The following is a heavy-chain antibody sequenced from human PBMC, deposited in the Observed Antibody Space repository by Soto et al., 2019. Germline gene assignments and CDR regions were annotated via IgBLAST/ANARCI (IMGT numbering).Heavy chain of an antibody. Sequence: GGSLRLSCAASGFPFSSYGMHWVRQAPGKGLEWVAVISYDGSNKYYADSVKGRFTISRDNSKNTLYLQMNSLRAEDTAVYYCAKDLMAGGGYSYGLDYWGQGTLVTVSS. J-gene: IGHJ4*02. CDR1: GFPFSSYG. CDR2: ISYDGSNK. V-gene: IGHV3-30*18. CDR3: AKDLMAGGGYSYGLDY. D-gene: IGHD5-18*01.